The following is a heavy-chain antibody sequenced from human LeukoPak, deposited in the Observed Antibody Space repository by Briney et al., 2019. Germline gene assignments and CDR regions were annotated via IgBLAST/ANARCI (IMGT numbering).Heavy chain of an antibody. D-gene: IGHD3-3*01. CDR1: GFTFSSYA. Sequence: GGSLRLSCAASGFTFSSYAMSWVRQAPGKGLEWVSAISGSGGSTYYADSVKGRFTISRDNSKNTLYLQMNSLRAEDTAVYYCAKDPIYDFWSGYPFDYWGQGTLVTVSS. CDR3: AKDPIYDFWSGYPFDY. V-gene: IGHV3-23*01. J-gene: IGHJ4*02. CDR2: ISGSGGST.